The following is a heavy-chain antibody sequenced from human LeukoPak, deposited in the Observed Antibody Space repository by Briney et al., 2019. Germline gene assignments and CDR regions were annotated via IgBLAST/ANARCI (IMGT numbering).Heavy chain of an antibody. CDR1: GFPFSSYW. V-gene: IGHV3-7*04. Sequence: GGSLRLSCVASGFPFSSYWMTWVRQAPGKGLEWVASIKQDGSKKSYVDSVKGRFTISRDNAKNSLYLQMNSLRAEDTAVYYCAMEGYSGNYPAYWGQGTLVTVSS. D-gene: IGHD1-26*01. CDR2: IKQDGSKK. J-gene: IGHJ4*02. CDR3: AMEGYSGNYPAY.